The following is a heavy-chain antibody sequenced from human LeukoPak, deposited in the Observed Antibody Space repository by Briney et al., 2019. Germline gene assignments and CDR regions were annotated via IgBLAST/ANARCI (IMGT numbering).Heavy chain of an antibody. J-gene: IGHJ2*01. CDR3: ARDRMGAIMYFDV. CDR2: ITGSGGRT. Sequence: GGTLRLSCEVSGFTFSTYGMSWVRQAPGKGLEWVSAITGSGGRTYYADSVKGRFTISRDNSRDRLYLGTNSLRAEDTAVYYCARDRMGAIMYFDVWGRGTLVTVSS. D-gene: IGHD3-10*01. V-gene: IGHV3-23*01. CDR1: GFTFSTYG.